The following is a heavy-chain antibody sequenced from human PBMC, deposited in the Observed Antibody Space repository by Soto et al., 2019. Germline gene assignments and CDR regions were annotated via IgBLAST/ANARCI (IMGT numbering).Heavy chain of an antibody. J-gene: IGHJ4*02. CDR1: GFTLSSYS. Sequence: EVQLVESGGGLVKPGGSLRLSCAASGFTLSSYSMNWFRQAPGKGLEWVTSISSSSTYIYYADSVKGRFTISRDNAKNSLYLQMNSLRGEDTAVYNWARDWGGEGTFDYWGQGTLVTVSS. CDR3: ARDWGGEGTFDY. D-gene: IGHD3-16*01. CDR2: ISSSSTYI. V-gene: IGHV3-21*01.